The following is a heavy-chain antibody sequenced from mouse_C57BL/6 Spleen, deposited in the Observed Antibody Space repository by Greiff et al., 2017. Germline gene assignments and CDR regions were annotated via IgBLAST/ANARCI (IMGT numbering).Heavy chain of an antibody. D-gene: IGHD1-1*01. CDR1: GYAFSSYW. CDR2: IYPGDGDT. CDR3: ARETYYYGSSYYAMDY. J-gene: IGHJ4*01. V-gene: IGHV1-80*01. Sequence: VQLQQSGAELVKPGASVKISCKASGYAFSSYWMNWVKQRPGKGLEWIGQIYPGDGDTNYNGKFKGKATLTADKSSSTAYMQLSSLTSEDSAVYFCARETYYYGSSYYAMDYWGQVTSVTVSS.